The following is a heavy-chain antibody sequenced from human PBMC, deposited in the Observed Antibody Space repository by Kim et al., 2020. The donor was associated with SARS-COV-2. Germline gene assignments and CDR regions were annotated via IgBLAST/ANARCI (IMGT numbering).Heavy chain of an antibody. J-gene: IGHJ6*02. D-gene: IGHD3-16*01. CDR2: ISPNSGTI. Sequence: ASVKVSCKAAGYTFIGYDIHWVRQAPGQGLEWMGRISPNSGTIHNAQKFQGRVTMTRDTSISTVYLEFSGLKPDDTAVYYCARNDGLDVWGQGTTITVSS. CDR3: ARNDGLDV. CDR1: GYTFIGYD. V-gene: IGHV1-2*06.